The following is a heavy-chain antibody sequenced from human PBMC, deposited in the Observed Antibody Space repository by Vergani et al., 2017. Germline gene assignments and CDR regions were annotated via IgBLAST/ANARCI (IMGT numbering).Heavy chain of an antibody. CDR3: TTDTYYDFWSGYYIWGGLFDY. J-gene: IGHJ4*02. Sequence: QVQLVESGGGVVQPGRSLRLSCAASGFTFSSYGMHWVRQAPGKGLEWVAVIWYDGSNKYYADSVKGRFTISRDNSKNTLYLQMNSLRAEDTAVYYCTTDTYYDFWSGYYIWGGLFDYWGQGTLVTVSS. CDR1: GFTFSSYG. D-gene: IGHD3-3*01. CDR2: IWYDGSNK. V-gene: IGHV3-33*01.